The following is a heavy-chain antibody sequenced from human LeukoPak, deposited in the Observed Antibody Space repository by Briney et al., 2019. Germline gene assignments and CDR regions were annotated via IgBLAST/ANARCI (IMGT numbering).Heavy chain of an antibody. J-gene: IGHJ4*02. CDR3: ARGMDGAPPVFDY. D-gene: IGHD4-17*01. V-gene: IGHV1-2*02. CDR1: GYTFTGYY. CDR2: INPNSGGT. Sequence: GASVKVSCKASGYTFTGYYMHWVRQAPGQGLEWMGWINPNSGGTNYAQKFQGRVTMTRDTSISTVYMELSRLRSDDTAVYYCARGMDGAPPVFDYWGQGTLVTVSS.